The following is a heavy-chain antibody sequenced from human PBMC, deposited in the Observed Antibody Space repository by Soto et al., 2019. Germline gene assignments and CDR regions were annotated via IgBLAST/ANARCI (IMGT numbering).Heavy chain of an antibody. CDR1: GFNFNTYT. Sequence: EVQLVESGGGLVKPGGSLRLSCAASGFNFNTYTMNWVRQAPGKGLEWVSSISSGSSYIYNAASVKGRFTISRDNAQNSLYLQMNSLRAEDTAVYYCARYPFGSARMDVWGQGTTVTVSS. D-gene: IGHD3-10*01. CDR2: ISSGSSYI. V-gene: IGHV3-21*01. J-gene: IGHJ6*02. CDR3: ARYPFGSARMDV.